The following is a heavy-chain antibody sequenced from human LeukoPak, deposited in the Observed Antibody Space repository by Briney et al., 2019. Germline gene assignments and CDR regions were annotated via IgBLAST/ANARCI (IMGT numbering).Heavy chain of an antibody. Sequence: SETLSLTCTVSGGSNYWSWIRQPPGKGLEWIGYIHYSGSPNYNPSLKSRVTISIDTSKNQFSLKLSSVTAADTAVYYCARGRYSYGIFDYWGRGTLVTVSA. D-gene: IGHD5-18*01. J-gene: IGHJ4*02. CDR3: ARGRYSYGIFDY. CDR2: IHYSGSP. V-gene: IGHV4-59*08. CDR1: GGSNY.